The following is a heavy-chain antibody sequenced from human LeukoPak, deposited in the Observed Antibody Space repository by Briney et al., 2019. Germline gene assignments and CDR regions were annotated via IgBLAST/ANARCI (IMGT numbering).Heavy chain of an antibody. Sequence: PGGSLRLSCAASGINVSSSYVTWIRQAPGKGLEWVSLIYGGDAAYYAESVRGRFMISRDNLKNTLFLQMNSLRVEDTAVYYCVTSTGQQFIPYDYWGQGTHVTVSS. CDR3: VTSTGQQFIPYDY. J-gene: IGHJ4*02. V-gene: IGHV3-66*02. D-gene: IGHD6-13*01. CDR1: GINVSSSY. CDR2: IYGGDAA.